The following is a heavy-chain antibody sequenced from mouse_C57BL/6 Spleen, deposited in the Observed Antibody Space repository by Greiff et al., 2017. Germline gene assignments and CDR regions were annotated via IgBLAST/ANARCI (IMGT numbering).Heavy chain of an antibody. D-gene: IGHD1-1*01. V-gene: IGHV1-7*01. CDR2: INPSSGYT. CDR1: GYTFTSYW. J-gene: IGHJ1*03. Sequence: VHLKQSGAELAKPGASVKLSCKASGYTFTSYWMHWVKQRPGQGLEWIGIINPSSGYTKYNQKFKAKATLTADKSSSTAYMQLISLTYEDSAVYYCARDYGSSESYWYFDVWGTGTTVTVSS. CDR3: ARDYGSSESYWYFDV.